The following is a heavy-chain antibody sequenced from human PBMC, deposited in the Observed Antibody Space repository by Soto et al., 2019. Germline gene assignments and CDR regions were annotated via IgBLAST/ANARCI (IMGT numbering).Heavy chain of an antibody. Sequence: QVQLQQWGAGLLKPSETLSLTCAVYGGFVSSGSYYWSWIRQPPGKGLEWIGEMSHSGGTHFISSLKSRVTISVDTSKNQFSLKMSSVTAADTDLYYCARVERGTATTVVDAFDIWGPGTMVTVSS. J-gene: IGHJ3*02. CDR2: MSHSGGT. CDR3: ARVERGTATTVVDAFDI. V-gene: IGHV4-34*01. CDR1: GGFVSSGSYY. D-gene: IGHD1-1*01.